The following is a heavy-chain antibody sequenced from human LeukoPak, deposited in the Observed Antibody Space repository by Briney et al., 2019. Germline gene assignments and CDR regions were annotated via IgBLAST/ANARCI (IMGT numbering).Heavy chain of an antibody. V-gene: IGHV3-30-3*01. J-gene: IGHJ4*02. Sequence: PGRALRLSCAASGFTFSNYAMHWVRQAPGKGLEWVAMISYDESNQYYVDSVKGRFTISRDNAKNSLYLQMNSLRAVDTAVYYCARDGLRSSSSVYWGQGTLVTVSS. CDR2: ISYDESNQ. CDR1: GFTFSNYA. CDR3: ARDGLRSSSSVY. D-gene: IGHD6-6*01.